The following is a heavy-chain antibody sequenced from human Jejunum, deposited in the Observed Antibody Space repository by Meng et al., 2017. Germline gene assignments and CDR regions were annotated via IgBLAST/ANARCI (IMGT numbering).Heavy chain of an antibody. CDR2: INHSGST. J-gene: IGHJ4*02. D-gene: IGHD6-6*01. V-gene: IGHV4-34*01. CDR3: ARGSIADRLSD. Sequence: HVQVHQWCAGLLNACETLSLTCTFYGGSFRRYYWSWNRQPPGKGLELIGEINHSGSTSYNPSLKSRVTMSLDTSKNQFSLELSSVTAADTAVYYCARGSIADRLSDWGQGTLVTVSS. CDR1: GGSFRRYY.